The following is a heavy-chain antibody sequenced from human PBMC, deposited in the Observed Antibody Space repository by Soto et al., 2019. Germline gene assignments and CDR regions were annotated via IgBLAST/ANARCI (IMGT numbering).Heavy chain of an antibody. Sequence: PGGSLRLSCAASGFTFSNAWMNWVRQAPGKGLEWVGRIKSKTDGGTTDYAAPVKGRFTISRDDSKNTLYLQMNSLKTEDTAVYYCTTDGVDTAMVDVYYYYGMDVWGQGTTVTVSS. V-gene: IGHV3-15*07. CDR3: TTDGVDTAMVDVYYYYGMDV. CDR2: IKSKTDGGTT. D-gene: IGHD5-18*01. CDR1: GFTFSNAW. J-gene: IGHJ6*02.